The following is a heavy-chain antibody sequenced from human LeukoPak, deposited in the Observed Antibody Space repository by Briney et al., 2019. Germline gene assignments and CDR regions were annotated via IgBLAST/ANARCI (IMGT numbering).Heavy chain of an antibody. CDR2: INSDGSST. V-gene: IGHV3-74*01. Sequence: GGSLRLSCAASGFTFSSYWMHWVRQAPGKGLVWVSRINSDGSSTSYADSVKGRFTISRDNAKNTLYLQMNSLRAEDTAVYYCARGLTYYYDSSGRPYFDYWGQGTLVTVSS. CDR1: GFTFSSYW. J-gene: IGHJ4*02. D-gene: IGHD3-22*01. CDR3: ARGLTYYYDSSGRPYFDY.